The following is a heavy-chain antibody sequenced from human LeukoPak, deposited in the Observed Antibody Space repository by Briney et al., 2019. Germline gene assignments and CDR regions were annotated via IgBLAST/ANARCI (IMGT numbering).Heavy chain of an antibody. CDR2: IYYSGVT. CDR1: GDSITTYY. Sequence: SETLSLTCTVSGDSITTYYWIWIRQPPGKGLEYIGYIYYSGVTNYQPSLKSRVTMSVDTSKNQFSLKLSSVTAADTAVYFCAMTGSGGHYNYFDYWGQGTQVTVSS. D-gene: IGHD3-10*01. V-gene: IGHV4-59*01. CDR3: AMTGSGGHYNYFDY. J-gene: IGHJ4*02.